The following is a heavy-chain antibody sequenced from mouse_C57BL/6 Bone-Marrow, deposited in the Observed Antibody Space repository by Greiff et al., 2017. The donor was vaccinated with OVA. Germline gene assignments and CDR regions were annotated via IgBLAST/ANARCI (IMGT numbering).Heavy chain of an antibody. J-gene: IGHJ3*01. CDR3: ARGGAPWFAY. CDR2: IHPNSGST. Sequence: QVQLQQPGAELVKPGASVKLSCKASGYTFTSYWMHWVKQSPGQGLEWIGMIHPNSGSTNYNEKFKSKATLTVDKSSSTAYMQLSSLTSGNSAVYYCARGGAPWFAYWGQGTLVTVSA. CDR1: GYTFTSYW. V-gene: IGHV1-64*01.